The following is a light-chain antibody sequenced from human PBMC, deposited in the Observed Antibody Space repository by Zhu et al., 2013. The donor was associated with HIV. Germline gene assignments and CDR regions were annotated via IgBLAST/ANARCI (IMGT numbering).Light chain of an antibody. CDR1: SSNIGAGYD. J-gene: IGLJ2*01. CDR2: GNT. V-gene: IGLV1-40*01. CDR3: GTWDDSLSAGG. Sequence: QSVLTQPPSVSGAPGQRVTISCTGSSSNIGAGYDVHWYQQLPGTAPKLLIYGNTNRPSGVPDRFSGSKSGTSASLAITGLQTGDEADYYCGTWDDSLSAGGFGGGTKLTVL.